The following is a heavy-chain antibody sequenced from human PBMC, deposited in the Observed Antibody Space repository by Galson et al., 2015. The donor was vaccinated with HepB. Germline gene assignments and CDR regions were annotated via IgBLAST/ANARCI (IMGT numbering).Heavy chain of an antibody. D-gene: IGHD2-15*01. Sequence: SVKVSCKASGGTFSSYAISWVRQAPGQGLEWMGGIIPIFGTANYAQKFQGRVTITADESTSTAYMELSSLRSYDTAVYYCARDPPYCSGGSCSDAFDIWGQGTMVTVSS. J-gene: IGHJ3*02. CDR3: ARDPPYCSGGSCSDAFDI. V-gene: IGHV1-69*13. CDR2: IIPIFGTA. CDR1: GGTFSSYA.